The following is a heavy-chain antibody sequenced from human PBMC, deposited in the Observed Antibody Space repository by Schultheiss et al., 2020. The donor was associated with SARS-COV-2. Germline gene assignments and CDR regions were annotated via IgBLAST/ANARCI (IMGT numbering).Heavy chain of an antibody. CDR3: ARDTDTGYFDY. V-gene: IGHV3-9*01. CDR1: GFTFDDYA. J-gene: IGHJ4*02. CDR2: ISWNSGSI. D-gene: IGHD5-18*01. Sequence: SLKISSAASGFTFDDYAMHWVRQAPGKGLEWVSGISWNSGSIGYADSVKGRFTISRDNAKNSLYLQMNSLRAEDTAVYYCARDTDTGYFDYWGQGTLVTVSS.